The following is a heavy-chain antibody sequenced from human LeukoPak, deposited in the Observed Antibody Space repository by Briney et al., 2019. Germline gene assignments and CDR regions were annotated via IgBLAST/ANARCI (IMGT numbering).Heavy chain of an antibody. CDR3: GRHVSNGWDYHYGLDV. CDR2: AYYTGDI. CDR1: GGSVASTGRH. Sequence: PSETLSLTCTVSGGSVASTGRHWGWIRQPPGKGLEWIGSAYYTGDIYSPPSLKSRLTISVDTSKNKFALTLSSVTAADTAVYYCGRHVSNGWDYHYGLDVWGRGTTVTVSS. V-gene: IGHV4-39*01. J-gene: IGHJ6*02. D-gene: IGHD6-19*01.